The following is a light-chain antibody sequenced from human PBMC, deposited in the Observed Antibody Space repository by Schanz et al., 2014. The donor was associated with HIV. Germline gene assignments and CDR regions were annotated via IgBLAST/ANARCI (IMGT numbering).Light chain of an antibody. V-gene: IGLV2-14*02. CDR1: SSDVGSYNL. Sequence: QSALTQPASVSGSPGQSITISCTGTSSDVGSYNLVSWYQQHPGKAPKLMIYEVSKRPSGVSNRFSGSKSGNTASLTISGLQAEDEADYYCSSYTSISTSIYVFGTGTKLTVL. CDR3: SSYTSISTSIYV. J-gene: IGLJ1*01. CDR2: EVS.